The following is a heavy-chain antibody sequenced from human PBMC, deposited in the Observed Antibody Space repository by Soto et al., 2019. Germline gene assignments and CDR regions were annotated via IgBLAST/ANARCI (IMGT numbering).Heavy chain of an antibody. CDR1: GGSISSYD. Sequence: SETLSLTCSVAGGSISSYDWSWIRQPPGKGLEWIGYIYYSGSTNYNPSLKSRVTISVDTSKNQFSLKLSSVTAADTAVYYCARSRPRGSSSYYYYYGMDVWGQGTTVTVSS. V-gene: IGHV4-59*01. CDR2: IYYSGST. J-gene: IGHJ6*02. CDR3: ARSRPRGSSSYYYYYGMDV. D-gene: IGHD6-13*01.